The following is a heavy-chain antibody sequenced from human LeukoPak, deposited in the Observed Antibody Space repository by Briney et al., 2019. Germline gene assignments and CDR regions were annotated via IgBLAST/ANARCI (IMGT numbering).Heavy chain of an antibody. D-gene: IGHD4-17*01. CDR2: IYYRGNT. CDR3: ARVYGDPTLDY. V-gene: IGHV4-34*01. CDR1: GGSFSGYY. Sequence: SETLSLTCAVYGGSFSGYYWSWIRQPPGKGLEWIGSIYYRGNTYYNPSLKSRVTISVDTSKNQFSLNLSSVTAADTAVYYCARVYGDPTLDYWGQGTLVTVSS. J-gene: IGHJ4*02.